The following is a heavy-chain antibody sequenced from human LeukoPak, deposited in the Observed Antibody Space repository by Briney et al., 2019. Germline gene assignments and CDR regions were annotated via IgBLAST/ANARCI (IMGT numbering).Heavy chain of an antibody. J-gene: IGHJ3*02. D-gene: IGHD3-22*01. CDR3: AKLSKPYYYDSSGPSADI. CDR1: GFTFDDYG. CDR2: INWNGGST. Sequence: GGSLRLSCAASGFTFDDYGMSWVRQAPGKGLEWVSGINWNGGSTGYADSVKGRFTISRDNAKNSLYLQMNSLRAEDTAVYYCAKLSKPYYYDSSGPSADIWGQGTMVTVSS. V-gene: IGHV3-20*04.